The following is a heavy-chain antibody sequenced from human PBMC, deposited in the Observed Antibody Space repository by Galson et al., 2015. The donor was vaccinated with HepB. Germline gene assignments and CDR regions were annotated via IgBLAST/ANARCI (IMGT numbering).Heavy chain of an antibody. CDR1: GFTFSSYS. CDR2: ISSSSSYI. D-gene: IGHD2-21*02. Sequence: SLRLSCAASGFTFSSYSVNWVRQAPGKGLEWVSSISSSSSYIYYADSVKGRFTISRDNAKNSLYLQMNSLRAEDTAVYYCARDGLAYCGGDCYSAFDYWGQGTLVTVSS. V-gene: IGHV3-21*01. J-gene: IGHJ4*02. CDR3: ARDGLAYCGGDCYSAFDY.